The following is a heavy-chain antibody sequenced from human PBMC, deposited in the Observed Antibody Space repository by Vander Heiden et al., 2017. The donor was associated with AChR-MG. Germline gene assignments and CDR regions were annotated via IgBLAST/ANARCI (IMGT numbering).Heavy chain of an antibody. CDR3: AKNYDLMGWHSSLDV. D-gene: IGHD3-3*01. V-gene: IGHV3-30*18. CDR2: ISYDGSNK. CDR1: GFTFSGYG. J-gene: IGHJ6*04. Sequence: QVQLVESGGGVVQPGRSLRLSCAASGFTFSGYGMHWVRQAPGKGLEWVAVISYDGSNKYYADSVKGRFTISRDNSKNTLYLQMNSLRAEDTAVYYCAKNYDLMGWHSSLDVWGKGTTVTVSS.